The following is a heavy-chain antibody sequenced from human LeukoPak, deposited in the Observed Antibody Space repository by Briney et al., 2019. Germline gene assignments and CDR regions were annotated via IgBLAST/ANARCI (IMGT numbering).Heavy chain of an antibody. V-gene: IGHV3-15*01. CDR3: TTDVPYYAGDC. D-gene: IGHD3-10*01. J-gene: IGHJ4*02. CDR1: GFTFSNAW. Sequence: GGSLRLSCAASGFTFSNAWMSWVRQAPGKGLEWVGRIKSKTDGGTTDYAAPVKGRFTISRDDSKNTLYLQMNSLKTEDTAVCYCTTDVPYYAGDCWGQGTLVTVSS. CDR2: IKSKTDGGTT.